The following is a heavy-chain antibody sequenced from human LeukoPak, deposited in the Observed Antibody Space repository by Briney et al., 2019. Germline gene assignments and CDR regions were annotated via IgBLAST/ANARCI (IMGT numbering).Heavy chain of an antibody. CDR1: GYTLTELS. CDR3: ATGLSGYYQLLPFDY. Sequence: ASVKVSCKVSGYTLTELSMHWERQAPGKGLEWMGGFDPEDGETIYAQKFQGRVTMTEDTSTDTAYMELSSLRSEDTAVYYCATGLSGYYQLLPFDYWGQGTLVTVSS. D-gene: IGHD2-2*01. V-gene: IGHV1-24*01. CDR2: FDPEDGET. J-gene: IGHJ4*02.